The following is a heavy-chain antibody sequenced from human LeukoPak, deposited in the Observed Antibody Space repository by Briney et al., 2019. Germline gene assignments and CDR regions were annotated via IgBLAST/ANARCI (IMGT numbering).Heavy chain of an antibody. D-gene: IGHD4-17*01. CDR1: GYTFTGYY. Sequence: ASVKVSCKASGYTFTGYYMHWVRPAPGQGLEWMGWISAYNGNTNYAQKLQGRVTMTTDTSTSTAYMELRSLRSDDTAVYYCATRLYYGDYRFDYWGQGTLVTVSS. J-gene: IGHJ4*02. V-gene: IGHV1-18*04. CDR2: ISAYNGNT. CDR3: ATRLYYGDYRFDY.